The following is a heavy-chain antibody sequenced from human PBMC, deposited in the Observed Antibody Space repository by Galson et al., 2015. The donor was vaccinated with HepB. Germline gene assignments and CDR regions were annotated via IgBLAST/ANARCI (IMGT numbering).Heavy chain of an antibody. CDR1: GFTFSNAW. Sequence: SLRLSCAASGFTFSNAWMSWVRQAPGKGLEWVGRIKSKTDGGTTDYAAPVKGRFTISRDDSKNTLYLQMNSLTAEDTAVYHCAKDRQHPGSPQARDYWGQGTLVTVSS. CDR3: AKDRQHPGSPQARDY. D-gene: IGHD1-26*01. J-gene: IGHJ4*02. CDR2: IKSKTDGGTT. V-gene: IGHV3-15*01.